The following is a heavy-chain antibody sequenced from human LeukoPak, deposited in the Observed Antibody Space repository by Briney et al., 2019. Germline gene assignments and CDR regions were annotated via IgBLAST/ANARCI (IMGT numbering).Heavy chain of an antibody. D-gene: IGHD2-8*01. CDR2: IRYDGSNK. CDR3: ARIRQQMVYFDY. Sequence: GGSLRLSCAASGFTFSSYGMHWVRQAPGKGLEWVAFIRYDGSNKYYADSVKGRFTISRDNSKNTLYLQMNSLRAEDTAVYYCARIRQQMVYFDYWGQGTLVTVSS. CDR1: GFTFSSYG. J-gene: IGHJ4*02. V-gene: IGHV3-30*02.